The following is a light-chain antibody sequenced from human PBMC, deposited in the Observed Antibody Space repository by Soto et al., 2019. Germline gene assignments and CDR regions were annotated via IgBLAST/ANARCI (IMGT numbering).Light chain of an antibody. CDR3: QKYSSVPV. Sequence: DIPMTKSPTSLYASVGDRVTITCRASQGIRNFVAWYQQKPGKAPKLLIYAASTLQSGVPSRFSGSGSRTDFTLTINSLQPEDVATYSCQKYSSVPVFGPGTKVEIK. CDR1: QGIRNF. V-gene: IGKV1-27*01. CDR2: AAS. J-gene: IGKJ3*01.